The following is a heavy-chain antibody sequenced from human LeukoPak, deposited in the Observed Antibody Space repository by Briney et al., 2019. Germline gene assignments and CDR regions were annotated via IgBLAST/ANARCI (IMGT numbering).Heavy chain of an antibody. J-gene: IGHJ6*03. D-gene: IGHD3-22*01. V-gene: IGHV4-34*01. Sequence: PSETLSLTCAVYGGSFSGYYWSWICQPPGKGLEWIGEINHSGSTDYNPSLKSRVTISGDTSKNQFSLKLSSVTAADTAVYYCARGRRFTYYYDSSGYSANYYMDVWGKGTTVTVSS. CDR1: GGSFSGYY. CDR3: ARGRRFTYYYDSSGYSANYYMDV. CDR2: INHSGST.